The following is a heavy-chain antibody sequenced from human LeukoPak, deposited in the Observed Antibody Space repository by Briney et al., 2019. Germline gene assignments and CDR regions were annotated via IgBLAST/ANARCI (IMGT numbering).Heavy chain of an antibody. CDR3: ARDYYDSSGYPLGY. V-gene: IGHV1-69*13. CDR1: GGTFSSYA. J-gene: IGHJ4*02. Sequence: ASMKVSCKASGGTFSSYAISWVRQAPGQGLEWMGGIIPIFGTANYAQKFQGRVTITADESTSTAYMELSSLRSEDTAVYYCARDYYDSSGYPLGYWGQGTLVTVSS. CDR2: IIPIFGTA. D-gene: IGHD3-22*01.